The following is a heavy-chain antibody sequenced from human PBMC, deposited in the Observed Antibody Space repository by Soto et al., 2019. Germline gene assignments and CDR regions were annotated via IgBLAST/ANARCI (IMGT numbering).Heavy chain of an antibody. CDR1: GFTFSSYA. CDR2: ISDSGGST. V-gene: IGHV3-23*01. J-gene: IGHJ6*02. Sequence: GGSLRLSCAASGFTFSSYAMNWVRQAPGKGLEWVSVISDSGGSTYYADSVKGRFAISRDNSKNTLYLQMDSLRAEDTAVYYCAKDADIVVVVAATAEYYYGMDVWGQGTTVTVSS. CDR3: AKDADIVVVVAATAEYYYGMDV. D-gene: IGHD2-15*01.